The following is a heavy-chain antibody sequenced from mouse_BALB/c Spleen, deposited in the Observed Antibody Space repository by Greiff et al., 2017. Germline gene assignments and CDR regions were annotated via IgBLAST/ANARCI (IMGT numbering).Heavy chain of an antibody. CDR2: ISSGGST. J-gene: IGHJ3*01. D-gene: IGHD1-1*01. CDR1: GFTFSSYA. Sequence: DVKLVESGGGLVKPGGSLKLSCAASGFTFSSYAMSWVRQTPEKRLEWVASISSGGSTYYPDSVKGRFTISRDNARNILYLQMSSLRSEDTAMYYCARGYYGSGGFAYWGQGTLATVSA. V-gene: IGHV5-6-5*01. CDR3: ARGYYGSGGFAY.